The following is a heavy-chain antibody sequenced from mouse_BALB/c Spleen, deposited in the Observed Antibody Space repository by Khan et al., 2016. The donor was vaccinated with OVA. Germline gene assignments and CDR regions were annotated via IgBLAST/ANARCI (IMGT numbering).Heavy chain of an antibody. CDR1: GYSITSDYA. V-gene: IGHV3-2*02. CDR2: ISYSGRT. Sequence: EVKLEESGPGLVKPSQSLSLTCTVTGYSITSDYAWNWIRQFPGNKLEWMGYISYSGRTSYNPSLKSRISITRDTSKNQFFLQSNSVTTEDTATYYCARSVTITTVVATDFDYWGQGTTLTVSS. CDR3: ARSVTITTVVATDFDY. J-gene: IGHJ2*01. D-gene: IGHD1-1*01.